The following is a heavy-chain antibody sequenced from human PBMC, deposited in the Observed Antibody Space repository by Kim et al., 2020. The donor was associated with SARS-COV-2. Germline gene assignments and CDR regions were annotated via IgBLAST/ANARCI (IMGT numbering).Heavy chain of an antibody. D-gene: IGHD3-3*01. J-gene: IGHJ5*02. Sequence: ASVKVSCNVSGYTLTELSMHWVRQAPGKGLEWMGGFDPEDGETIYAQKFQGRVTMTEDTSTDTAYMELSSLRSEDTAVYYCATSITIFGGFDPWGQGTLVTVSS. CDR2: FDPEDGET. V-gene: IGHV1-24*01. CDR3: ATSITIFGGFDP. CDR1: GYTLTELS.